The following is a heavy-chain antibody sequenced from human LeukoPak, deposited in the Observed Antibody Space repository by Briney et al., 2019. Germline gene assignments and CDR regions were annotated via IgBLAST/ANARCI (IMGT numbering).Heavy chain of an antibody. CDR2: IYTSGST. Sequence: SETLSLTCTVSGGSISSYYWSWIRQPPGKGLEWIGRIYTSGSTNYNPSLKSRVTMSVDTSKNQFSLKLSSVTAADTAVYYCARAAQYYYSSGSSDGMDVWGQGTTVTVSS. CDR3: ARAAQYYYSSGSSDGMDV. J-gene: IGHJ6*02. D-gene: IGHD3-10*01. V-gene: IGHV4-4*07. CDR1: GGSISSYY.